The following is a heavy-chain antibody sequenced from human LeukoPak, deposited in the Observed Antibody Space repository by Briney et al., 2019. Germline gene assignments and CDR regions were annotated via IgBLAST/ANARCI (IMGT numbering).Heavy chain of an antibody. D-gene: IGHD4-23*01. V-gene: IGHV3-74*01. CDR3: ARTSYGGNSPDWFDP. J-gene: IGHJ5*02. CDR1: GFSFSTYW. CDR2: IHTDGSST. Sequence: GGSLRLSCVASGFSFSTYWMHWVRQAPGKGLVWVSRIHTDGSSTSYADSVKGRFTISRDNAKNTLYLQMNSLRVEDTAVYYCARTSYGGNSPDWFDPWGQGTLVTVSS.